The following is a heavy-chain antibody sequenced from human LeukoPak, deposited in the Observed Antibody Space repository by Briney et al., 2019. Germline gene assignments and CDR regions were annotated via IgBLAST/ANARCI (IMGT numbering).Heavy chain of an antibody. CDR2: IYLYGTT. V-gene: IGHV4-4*02. CDR1: IGSISSSKW. J-gene: IGHJ4*02. CDR3: ARHLYYYDSSGYGDLGFDY. Sequence: PSETLSLTCSVSIGSISSSKWWSWVRQSPVKGLEWIGEIYLYGTTNYNPSFTSRVTMSVDRSRNQFSLKLTSVTAADTAVYYCARHLYYYDSSGYGDLGFDYWGQGTLVTVSS. D-gene: IGHD3-22*01.